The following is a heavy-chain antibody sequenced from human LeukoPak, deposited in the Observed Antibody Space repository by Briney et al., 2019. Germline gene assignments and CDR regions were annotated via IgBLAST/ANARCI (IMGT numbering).Heavy chain of an antibody. D-gene: IGHD6-13*01. CDR3: ARDQGRAHSSWYYYYYMDV. CDR2: ISAYNGNT. Sequence: AAVKVSCKASGYTFTSYGISWVRQAPVQGLEWMGWISAYNGNTNYAQKLQGRVTMTTDTSTSTAYMELRSLRSDDTAVYYCARDQGRAHSSWYYYYYMDVWGKGTTVTVSS. CDR1: GYTFTSYG. J-gene: IGHJ6*03. V-gene: IGHV1-18*01.